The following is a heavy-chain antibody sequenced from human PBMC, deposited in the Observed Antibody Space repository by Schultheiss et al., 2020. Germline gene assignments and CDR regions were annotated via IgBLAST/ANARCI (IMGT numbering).Heavy chain of an antibody. CDR2: INPNSGGT. Sequence: ASVKVSCKASGYTFTGYYMHWVRQAPGQGLEWMGRINPNSGGTNYAQKFQGRVTMTRDTSISTAYMELSRLRSDDTAVYYCASTNSSSWHRLDYWGQGTLVTVSS. CDR1: GYTFTGYY. V-gene: IGHV1-2*02. CDR3: ASTNSSSWHRLDY. D-gene: IGHD6-13*01. J-gene: IGHJ4*02.